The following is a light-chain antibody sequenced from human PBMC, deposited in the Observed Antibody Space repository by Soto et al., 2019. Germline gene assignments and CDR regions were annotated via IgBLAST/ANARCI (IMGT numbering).Light chain of an antibody. CDR3: SSYTSSSTLV. J-gene: IGLJ2*01. CDR1: SSDVGSYNR. CDR2: DVS. V-gene: IGLV2-18*02. Sequence: QSALTQPPSVSGSPGQSVSISCTGTSSDVGSYNRVSWYQQPPGTAPKLMIYDVSNRPSGVPDRFSGSKSGNTASLTISGLQADDEADYYCSSYTSSSTLVFGGGTKL.